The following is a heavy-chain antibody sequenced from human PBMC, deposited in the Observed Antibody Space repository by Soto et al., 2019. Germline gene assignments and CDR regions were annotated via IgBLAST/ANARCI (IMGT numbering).Heavy chain of an antibody. D-gene: IGHD6-19*01. CDR1: GFTFSSYG. Sequence: QVQLVESGGGVVQPGRSLRLSCAASGFTFSSYGMHWVRQAAGKGLEWVAVISYDGSNKYYADSVKGRFTISRDNSKNTLYLQRNSLRAEDTAVYYCAKDIAVAGGYYYYGMYVWGQGTTVTVSS. V-gene: IGHV3-30*18. J-gene: IGHJ6*02. CDR2: ISYDGSNK. CDR3: AKDIAVAGGYYYYGMYV.